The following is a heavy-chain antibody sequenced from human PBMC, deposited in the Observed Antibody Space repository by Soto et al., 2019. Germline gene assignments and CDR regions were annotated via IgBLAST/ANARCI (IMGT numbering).Heavy chain of an antibody. CDR3: ARDYSSRNYYYYGMDV. Sequence: GASVKVSCKASGYTFTGYYMHWVRQAPGQGLEWMGWINPNSGGTNYAQKFQGRVTMTRDTSISTAYMELSRLRSDDTAVYYCARDYSSRNYYYYGMDVWGQGTTVTVSS. J-gene: IGHJ6*02. V-gene: IGHV1-2*02. CDR1: GYTFTGYY. CDR2: INPNSGGT. D-gene: IGHD6-13*01.